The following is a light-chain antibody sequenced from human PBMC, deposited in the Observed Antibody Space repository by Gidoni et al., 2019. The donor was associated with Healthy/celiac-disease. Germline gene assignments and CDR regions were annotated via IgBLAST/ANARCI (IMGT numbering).Light chain of an antibody. CDR2: DAF. Sequence: EIVFTQSPATLSLSPGERATLSCRASQSVSSSLAWYQQKPGQAPRLLIYDAFNRATGIPARFSGSGSGTDFTLTISSLEPEDFAVYYCQQRSNWPLTFGQGTRLEIK. CDR1: QSVSSS. J-gene: IGKJ5*01. CDR3: QQRSNWPLT. V-gene: IGKV3-11*01.